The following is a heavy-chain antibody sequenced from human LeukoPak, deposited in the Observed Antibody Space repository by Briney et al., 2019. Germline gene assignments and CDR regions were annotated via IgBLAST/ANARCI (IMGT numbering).Heavy chain of an antibody. J-gene: IGHJ6*03. D-gene: IGHD5-18*01. CDR2: IIPILGIA. CDR1: GGTFSSYA. CDR3: ARNRDTAMALTGYYYYMDV. Sequence: GASVKVSCKASGGTFSSYAISWVRQAPGQGLEWMGRIIPILGIANYAQKFQGRVTITADKSTSTAYMELSSLRSEDTAVYYCARNRDTAMALTGYYYYMDVWGKGTTVTVSS. V-gene: IGHV1-69*04.